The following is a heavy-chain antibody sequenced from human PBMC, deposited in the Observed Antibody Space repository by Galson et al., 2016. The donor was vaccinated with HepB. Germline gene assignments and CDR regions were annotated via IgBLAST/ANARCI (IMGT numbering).Heavy chain of an antibody. CDR3: AGEQGYGGYRTADF. V-gene: IGHV3-33*05. D-gene: IGHD4-17*01. J-gene: IGHJ4*02. Sequence: SLRLSCAASGFTISNNGMHWVRQAPGKGLEWVAVITYGGGNKHYADSVKGRFTISRDDSRNTLYLEINSLRDEDTAVYDCAGEQGYGGYRTADFWGQGTLVTVSS. CDR2: ITYGGGNK. CDR1: GFTISNNG.